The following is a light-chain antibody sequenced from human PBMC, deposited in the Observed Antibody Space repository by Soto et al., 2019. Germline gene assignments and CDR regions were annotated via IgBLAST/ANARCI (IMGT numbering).Light chain of an antibody. CDR3: SSYGASSTL. J-gene: IGLJ2*01. V-gene: IGLV2-14*03. CDR2: DVS. Sequence: QSALTQPASLSGSPGQSITISCTGTSSDIGSYNYVSWYQQHPGKAPKLMIFDVSYRPSGISDRFSGSKSGNTASLTISGLQPEDEADYYCSSYGASSTLXGGGTKLTVL. CDR1: SSDIGSYNY.